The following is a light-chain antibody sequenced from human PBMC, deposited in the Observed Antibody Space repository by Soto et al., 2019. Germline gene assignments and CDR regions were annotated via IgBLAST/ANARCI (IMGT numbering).Light chain of an antibody. CDR2: DVS. V-gene: IGLV2-11*01. J-gene: IGLJ2*01. CDR1: SSDVGGYNF. Sequence: QSALTQPRSVSGSPGQSVTISCTGTSSDVGGYNFVSWYQHNPGKAPKLMIFDVSARPSGVPDRFSGSKSANTASLTISGLRAEDEADYYCCSYAGTYTPLFGGGTKLNVL. CDR3: CSYAGTYTPL.